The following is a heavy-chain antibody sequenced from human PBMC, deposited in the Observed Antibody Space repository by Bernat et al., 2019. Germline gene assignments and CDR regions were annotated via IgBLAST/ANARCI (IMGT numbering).Heavy chain of an antibody. J-gene: IGHJ4*02. V-gene: IGHV4-39*01. CDR3: ARLDGVVVAATADY. CDR1: GGSISSSSYY. D-gene: IGHD2-15*01. Sequence: QVQLQESGPGLVKPSETLSLTCTVSGGSISSSSYYWGWIRQPPGKGLEWIGSIYYSGSTYYNPSLKSRVTISVDTSKNQFSLKLSSVTAADTAVYYCARLDGVVVAATADYWGQGTLVTVSS. CDR2: IYYSGST.